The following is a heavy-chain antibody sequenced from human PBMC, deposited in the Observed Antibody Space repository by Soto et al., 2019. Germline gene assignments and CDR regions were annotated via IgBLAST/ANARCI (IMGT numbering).Heavy chain of an antibody. V-gene: IGHV3-74*01. CDR3: ARGYDILTGYSPRGYYYYMDV. CDR1: GFTFSSYW. D-gene: IGHD3-9*01. CDR2: INSDGSST. Sequence: GGSLRLSCAASGFTFSSYWMHWVRQAPGKGLVWVSRINSDGSSTSYADSVKGRFTISRDNAKNTLYLQMNSLRAEETAVYYCARGYDILTGYSPRGYYYYMDVWGNGTTVTVSS. J-gene: IGHJ6*03.